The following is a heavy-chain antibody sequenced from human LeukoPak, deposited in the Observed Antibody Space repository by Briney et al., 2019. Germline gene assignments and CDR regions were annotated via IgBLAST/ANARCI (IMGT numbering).Heavy chain of an antibody. Sequence: SETLSLTCAVYGGSFSGYYWSWIRQPAGKGLEWIGRIYTSGSTNYNPSLKSRVTISVDTSKNQFSLKLSSVTAADTAVYYCARDSSGYYYHYWGQGTLVTVSS. CDR3: ARDSSGYYYHY. V-gene: IGHV4-4*07. CDR2: IYTSGST. J-gene: IGHJ4*02. D-gene: IGHD3-22*01. CDR1: GGSFSGYY.